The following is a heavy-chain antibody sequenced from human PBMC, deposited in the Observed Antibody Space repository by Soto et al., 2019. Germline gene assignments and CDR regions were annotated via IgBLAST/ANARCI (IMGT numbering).Heavy chain of an antibody. J-gene: IGHJ4*02. Sequence: GGSLRLSCAAPGFTFSSYGMHWVRQAPGKGLEWVAVISYDGSNKYYADSVKGRFTISRDNSKNTLYLQMNSLRAEDTAVYYCAKDGDSSSWDYFDYWGQGTLVTVSS. CDR1: GFTFSSYG. V-gene: IGHV3-30*18. CDR3: AKDGDSSSWDYFDY. CDR2: ISYDGSNK. D-gene: IGHD6-13*01.